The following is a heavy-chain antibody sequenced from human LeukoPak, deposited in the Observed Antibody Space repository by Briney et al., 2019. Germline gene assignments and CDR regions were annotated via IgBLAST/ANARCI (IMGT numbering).Heavy chain of an antibody. CDR2: ISSSSSTI. D-gene: IGHD4-11*01. Sequence: GGSLRLSCAASGFTFSSYSMNWVRQAPGKGLEWVSYISSSSSTIYYADSVKGRFTISRDNAKNSLYLQMNSLRAEDTAVYYCARPALTTLEKYYFDYWGQGTPVTVSS. J-gene: IGHJ4*02. CDR3: ARPALTTLEKYYFDY. CDR1: GFTFSSYS. V-gene: IGHV3-48*01.